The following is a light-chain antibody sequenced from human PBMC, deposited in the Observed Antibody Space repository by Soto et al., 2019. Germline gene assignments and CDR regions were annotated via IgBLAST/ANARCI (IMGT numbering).Light chain of an antibody. V-gene: IGLV2-23*01. Sequence: QSALTQPASVTASPVQALTISCTGTSSDVGSSNLVSWYQHHPGKAPKLIIYEGSRRPSGVSGRFSGSKSGNTASLTISGLQAYDEDDYYGCSFVRSITFYAVGTGTKVPVL. J-gene: IGLJ1*01. CDR2: EGS. CDR1: SSDVGSSNL. CDR3: CSFVRSITFYA.